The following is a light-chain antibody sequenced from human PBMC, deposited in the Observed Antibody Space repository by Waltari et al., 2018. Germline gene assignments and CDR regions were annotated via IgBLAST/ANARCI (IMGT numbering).Light chain of an antibody. CDR3: NSYRNINTYV. CDR2: DVT. Sequence: QSALTQPAFVSGSPGQSITIFCIGTNSDVGGYNYVSWYQQHPGKAPKLMIYDVTKRPSGVSNRFSGCKSGNTASLTISGLQAEDEADYYCNSYRNINTYVFGTGTKVTVL. V-gene: IGLV2-14*01. J-gene: IGLJ1*01. CDR1: NSDVGGYNY.